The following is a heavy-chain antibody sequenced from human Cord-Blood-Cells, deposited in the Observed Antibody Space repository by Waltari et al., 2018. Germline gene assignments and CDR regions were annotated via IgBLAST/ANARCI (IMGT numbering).Heavy chain of an antibody. D-gene: IGHD1-26*01. CDR2: ISSSSSYI. CDR1: GFTFSTYG. CDR3: AREGGANGWFDP. J-gene: IGHJ5*02. Sequence: EVQLVESGGGLVKPGGSLSLSCPAPGFTFSTYGCNWSRQAPGKGLEWVSSISSSSSYIYYADSVKGRFTISRDNAKNSLYLQMNSLRAEDTAVYYCAREGGANGWFDPWGQGTLVTVSS. V-gene: IGHV3-21*01.